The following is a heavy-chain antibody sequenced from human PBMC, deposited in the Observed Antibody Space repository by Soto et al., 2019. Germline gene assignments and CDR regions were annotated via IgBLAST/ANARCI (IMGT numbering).Heavy chain of an antibody. Sequence: ASVKVSCKASGYTFTGYYMHWVRQAPGQGLEWMGWINPNSGGTNYAQKFQGRVTMTRDTSISTAYMELSRLRSDDTAVYYCARDLMSTFGGVIPLYYFGYWGQRTLVTVSS. J-gene: IGHJ4*02. CDR2: INPNSGGT. CDR1: GYTFTGYY. CDR3: ARDLMSTFGGVIPLYYFGY. V-gene: IGHV1-2*02. D-gene: IGHD3-16*01.